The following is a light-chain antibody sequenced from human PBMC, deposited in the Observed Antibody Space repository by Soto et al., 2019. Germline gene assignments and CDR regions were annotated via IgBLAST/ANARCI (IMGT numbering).Light chain of an antibody. V-gene: IGKV1-5*03. J-gene: IGKJ1*01. CDR3: QQYNSYSWT. CDR1: QSISSW. CDR2: KAS. Sequence: DIHLIQSPSTLSATIGDRVTITCRASQSISSWLAWYQQKPGKAPKLLIYKASSLESGVPSRFSGSGSGTEFTLTISSLQPDDFATYYCQQYNSYSWTFGQGTKVDIK.